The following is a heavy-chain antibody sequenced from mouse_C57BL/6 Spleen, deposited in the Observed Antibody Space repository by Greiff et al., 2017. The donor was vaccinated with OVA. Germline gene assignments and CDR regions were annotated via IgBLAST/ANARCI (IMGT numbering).Heavy chain of an antibody. Sequence: QVQLQQSGAELVKPGASVKLSCKASGYTFTEYSIHWVKQRSGQGLEWIGWFYPGSGSIKYNEKFKDKAALTADKSSSTVYMELSRLTSADSAVYFGAGHEHEGDFGSWGQGTTLTVSS. J-gene: IGHJ2*01. CDR3: AGHEHEGDFGS. CDR2: FYPGSGSI. CDR1: GYTFTEYS. V-gene: IGHV1-62-2*01.